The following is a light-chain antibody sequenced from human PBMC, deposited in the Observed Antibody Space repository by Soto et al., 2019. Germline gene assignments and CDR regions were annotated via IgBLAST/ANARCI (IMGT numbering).Light chain of an antibody. J-gene: IGKJ1*01. CDR2: GAS. V-gene: IGKV3-20*01. CDR3: QHYGSSSWT. Sequence: EIVLTQSPGTLSLSPGEGATLSCRTSQSISSLYLAWYQQKPGQAPRPLIYGASSRATGIPDRFSGSGSGTAFTITISRLEPEDFAVYYCQHYGSSSWTFGQGTKVEIK. CDR1: QSISSLY.